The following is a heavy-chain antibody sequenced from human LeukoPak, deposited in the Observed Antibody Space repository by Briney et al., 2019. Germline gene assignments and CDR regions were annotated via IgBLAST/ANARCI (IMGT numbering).Heavy chain of an antibody. CDR3: ARDGNQHYDFWSGNHYYYYGMDV. V-gene: IGHV1-69*13. J-gene: IGHJ6*02. Sequence: SVKVSCKASGGTFSSYAISWVRQAPGQGLEWMGGIIPIFGTANYAQKFQGRVTITADESTSTAYMELSSLRSEDTAVYYCARDGNQHYDFWSGNHYYYYGMDVWGQGTTVTVSS. D-gene: IGHD3-3*01. CDR2: IIPIFGTA. CDR1: GGTFSSYA.